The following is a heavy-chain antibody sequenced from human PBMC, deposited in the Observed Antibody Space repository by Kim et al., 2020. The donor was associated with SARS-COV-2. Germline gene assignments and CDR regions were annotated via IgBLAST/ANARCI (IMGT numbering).Heavy chain of an antibody. Sequence: GGSLRLSCAASGFTFSSYGMHWVRQAPGKGPEWVAVISYDGSNKYYADSVKGRFTISRDNSKNTLYLQMNSLRAEDTAVYYCARTISIAVAGTPLDYWGQGTLVTVSS. CDR2: ISYDGSNK. V-gene: IGHV3-30*03. CDR3: ARTISIAVAGTPLDY. J-gene: IGHJ4*02. D-gene: IGHD6-19*01. CDR1: GFTFSSYG.